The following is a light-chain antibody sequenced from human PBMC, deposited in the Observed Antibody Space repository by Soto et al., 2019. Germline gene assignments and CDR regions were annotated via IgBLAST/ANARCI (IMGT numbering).Light chain of an antibody. J-gene: IGKJ2*01. CDR3: QQYGRSPNT. Sequence: EVVLTQSPGTLSLSPGERATLSCRASQSVSTTYLAWYQQKPGQSPRLLIYSTSSRATGIPDRFSGSGSGTDFTLTISRLEPEDFAVYYCQQYGRSPNTFGPGTKLEI. CDR1: QSVSTTY. CDR2: STS. V-gene: IGKV3-20*01.